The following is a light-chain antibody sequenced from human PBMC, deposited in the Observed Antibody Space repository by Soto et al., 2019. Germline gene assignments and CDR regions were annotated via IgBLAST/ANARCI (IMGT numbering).Light chain of an antibody. V-gene: IGKV1-5*01. J-gene: IGKJ2*01. CDR3: QQYNSYPT. Sequence: DIPMTQSPSSLSASVGDRVTITCRASQTINNWLAWYQQKPGKAPKLLIYDASTLESGVPSRFSGTRSGTEFTFIISSLQPDDFANYYCQQYNSYPTFGQGTKLEIK. CDR2: DAS. CDR1: QTINNW.